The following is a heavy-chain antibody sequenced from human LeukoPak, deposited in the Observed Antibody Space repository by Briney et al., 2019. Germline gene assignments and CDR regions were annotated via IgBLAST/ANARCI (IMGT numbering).Heavy chain of an antibody. J-gene: IGHJ5*02. D-gene: IGHD4-23*01. CDR1: GYNFIDYW. CDR2: IYPADSDA. CDR3: ARGDYGGRWHNWFAP. Sequence: GESLKISCKGSGYNFIDYWVAWARQMPGKGLEWMGTIYPADSDARYSPSFQGQVTISVDKSISAVYLQWSSLKASDTAMYFCARGDYGGRWHNWFAPWGQGTLVTVSS. V-gene: IGHV5-51*01.